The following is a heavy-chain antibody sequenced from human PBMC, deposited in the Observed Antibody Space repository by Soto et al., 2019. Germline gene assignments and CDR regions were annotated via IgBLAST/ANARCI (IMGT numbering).Heavy chain of an antibody. CDR3: ARLGYYYDSSGWDAFDI. D-gene: IGHD3-22*01. CDR2: INSDGSST. V-gene: IGHV3-74*01. Sequence: GGSLRLSCAASGFTFSSYWMHWVRQAPGKGLVWVSRINSDGSSTSYADSVKGRFTISRDNAKNTLYLQMNSLRAEDTAVYYCARLGYYYDSSGWDAFDIWGQGTMVTVS. CDR1: GFTFSSYW. J-gene: IGHJ3*02.